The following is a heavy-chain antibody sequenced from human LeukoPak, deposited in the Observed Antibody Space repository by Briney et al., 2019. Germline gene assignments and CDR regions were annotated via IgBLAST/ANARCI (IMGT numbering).Heavy chain of an antibody. Sequence: SETLSLTCTVSGDSISSYYWSWIRQPPGKGLEWIGYIYYSGSTYYNPSLKSRVTMSVDTSKNQFSPKLSSVTAADTAVYYCARDLRGGNFDYWGQGTLVTVSS. CDR2: IYYSGST. CDR3: ARDLRGGNFDY. V-gene: IGHV4-59*01. J-gene: IGHJ4*02. CDR1: GDSISSYY. D-gene: IGHD2-15*01.